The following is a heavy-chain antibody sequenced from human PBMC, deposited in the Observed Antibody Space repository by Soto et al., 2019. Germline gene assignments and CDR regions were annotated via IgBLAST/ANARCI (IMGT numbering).Heavy chain of an antibody. CDR3: ARDTYYDFWSFFFAASSSYFYTLF. V-gene: IGHV1-46*01. J-gene: IGHJ6*02. CDR1: GYTFTSYY. CDR2: INPSGGST. Sequence: ASVKVSCKASGYTFTSYYMHWVRQAPGQGLEWMGIINPSGGSTSYAQKFQGRVTMTRDTSTSTVYMELSSLRSEDTPVYYCARDTYYDFWSFFFAASSSYFYTLFLGQATTVTV. D-gene: IGHD3-3*01.